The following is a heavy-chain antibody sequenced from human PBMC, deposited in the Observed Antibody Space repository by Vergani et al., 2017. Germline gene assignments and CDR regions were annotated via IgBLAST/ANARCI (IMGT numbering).Heavy chain of an antibody. D-gene: IGHD3-3*01. CDR2: IKSKANSYAT. CDR1: GFTFSNAW. J-gene: IGHJ4*02. CDR3: TSSNFWSGYSHY. Sequence: EVQLVESGGGLVKPGGSLRLSCAASGFTFSNAWMSWVRQAPGKGLEWVGRIKSKANSYATAYAASVKGRFTISRDDSKNTAYLQMNSLKTEDTAVYYCTSSNFWSGYSHYWGQGTLVTVSS. V-gene: IGHV3-73*01.